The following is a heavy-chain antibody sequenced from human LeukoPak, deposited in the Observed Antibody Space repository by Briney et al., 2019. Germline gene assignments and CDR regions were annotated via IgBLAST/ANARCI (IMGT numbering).Heavy chain of an antibody. V-gene: IGHV4-4*07. Sequence: SETLSLTCTVSGGSISSYYWSWIRQPAGKGLEWIWRIYTSGSTNYNPSLKSRVTMSVDTSKNQFSLKLSSVTAADTAVYYCARDRTVRGVIVDAFDIWGQGTMVTVSS. CDR1: GGSISSYY. J-gene: IGHJ3*02. CDR3: ARDRTVRGVIVDAFDI. CDR2: IYTSGST. D-gene: IGHD3-10*01.